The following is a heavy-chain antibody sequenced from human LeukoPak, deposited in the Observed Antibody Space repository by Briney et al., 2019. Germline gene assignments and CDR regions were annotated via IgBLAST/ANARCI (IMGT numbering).Heavy chain of an antibody. CDR3: ASLPLPGSDAFDI. CDR2: IYHGGST. Sequence: SETLSLTCAVSGGSISSGGYSWSWIRQPPGKGLEWIGYIYHGGSTYYNPSLKSRVTISVDRSKNQFSLKLSSVTAADTAVYYCASLPLPGSDAFDIWGQGTMVTVSS. D-gene: IGHD1-14*01. CDR1: GGSISSGGYS. J-gene: IGHJ3*02. V-gene: IGHV4-30-2*01.